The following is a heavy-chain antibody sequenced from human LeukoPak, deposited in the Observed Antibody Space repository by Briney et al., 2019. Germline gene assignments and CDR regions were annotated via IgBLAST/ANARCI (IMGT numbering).Heavy chain of an antibody. V-gene: IGHV1-2*02. Sequence: ASVKVSCKASGYTFTGYYMHWVRQAPGQGLEWMGWINPNSGGTNYAQKFQGRVTMTRDTSISTAYMELSGLRSDDTAVYYCARVVLRFLEWLSPPDYGGQGTLVTVSS. D-gene: IGHD3-3*01. CDR3: ARVVLRFLEWLSPPDY. J-gene: IGHJ4*02. CDR1: GYTFTGYY. CDR2: INPNSGGT.